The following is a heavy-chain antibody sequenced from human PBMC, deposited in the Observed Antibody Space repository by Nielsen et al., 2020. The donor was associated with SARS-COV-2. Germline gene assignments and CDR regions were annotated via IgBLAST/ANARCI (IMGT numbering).Heavy chain of an antibody. CDR2: ISWNSGSI. J-gene: IGHJ4*02. CDR3: ARDLNYYDSSGYVY. D-gene: IGHD3-22*01. V-gene: IGHV3-9*01. CDR1: GFTFSIYW. Sequence: SLKISCAASGFTFSIYWIHWVRQAPGKGLEWVSGISWNSGSIGYADSVKGRFTISRDNAKNSLYLQMNSLRAEDTALYHCARDLNYYDSSGYVYWGQGTLVTVSS.